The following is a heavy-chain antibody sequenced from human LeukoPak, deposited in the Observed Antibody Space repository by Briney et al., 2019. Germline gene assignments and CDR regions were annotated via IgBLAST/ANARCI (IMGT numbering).Heavy chain of an antibody. D-gene: IGHD2/OR15-2a*01. V-gene: IGHV3-64*01. Sequence: GGSLRLFCAASGFTFSDYAMHWVRQAPGKGLEYVSAISSNGVRIYYANSVKGRFTISRDNSKNTLYLQMGSLRAEDMGVYYCARGHFSTFGYWGQGTLVTVSS. CDR3: ARGHFSTFGY. J-gene: IGHJ4*02. CDR1: GFTFSDYA. CDR2: ISSNGVRI.